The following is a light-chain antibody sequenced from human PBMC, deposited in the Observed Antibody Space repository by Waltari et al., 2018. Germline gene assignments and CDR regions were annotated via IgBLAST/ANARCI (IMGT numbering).Light chain of an antibody. CDR3: QQYYVWPPIT. J-gene: IGKJ4*01. Sequence: VLLTQSPASLSVSPGDTVILSCWASQSVRTNLVWYQQKAGQAPRTLIYCASTRASSVPSRFSGSRSETDFTLIISSLQSEDAAVYYCQQYYVWPPITFGGGTKLEI. CDR2: CAS. CDR1: QSVRTN. V-gene: IGKV3-15*01.